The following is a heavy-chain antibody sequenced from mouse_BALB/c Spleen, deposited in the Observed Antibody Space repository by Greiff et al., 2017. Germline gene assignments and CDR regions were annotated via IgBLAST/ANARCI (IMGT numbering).Heavy chain of an antibody. CDR2: IDPANGNT. V-gene: IGHV14-3*02. J-gene: IGHJ4*01. D-gene: IGHD2-1*01. CDR3: ARSGYYGNDYAMDY. Sequence: VQLKESGAELVKPGASVKLSCTASGFNIKDTYMHWVKQRPEQGLEWIGRIDPANGNTKYDPKFQGKATITADTSSNTAYLQLSSLTSEDTAVYYCARSGYYGNDYAMDYWGQGTAVTVSS. CDR1: GFNIKDTY.